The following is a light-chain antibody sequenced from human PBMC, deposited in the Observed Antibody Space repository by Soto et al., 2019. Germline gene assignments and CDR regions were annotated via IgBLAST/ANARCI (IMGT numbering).Light chain of an antibody. CDR1: Y. CDR2: AAS. CDR3: QQSYSNPWT. V-gene: IGKV1-39*01. J-gene: IGKJ1*01. Sequence: EIQMTQSPSSLSASVGDRVYLNWFLQKEGRVPNFLIYAASSLQSGVPSRFSGSGSGTDFTLTISSLQPEDFETYYCQQSYSNPWTFGQGTKVDIK.